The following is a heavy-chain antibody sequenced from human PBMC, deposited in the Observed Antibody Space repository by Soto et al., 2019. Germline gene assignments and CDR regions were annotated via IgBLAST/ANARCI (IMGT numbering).Heavy chain of an antibody. CDR1: GFTFDDYA. Sequence: TGGSLRLSCAASGFTFDDYAMHWVRQVPGKGMERVSGISWNSGSIGYADSVKGRFTISRDNAKNSLYLQMNSLRAEDTALYYCAKDFHYSSGWNDAFDIWGQGTMVTVSS. D-gene: IGHD6-19*01. V-gene: IGHV3-9*01. J-gene: IGHJ3*02. CDR2: ISWNSGSI. CDR3: AKDFHYSSGWNDAFDI.